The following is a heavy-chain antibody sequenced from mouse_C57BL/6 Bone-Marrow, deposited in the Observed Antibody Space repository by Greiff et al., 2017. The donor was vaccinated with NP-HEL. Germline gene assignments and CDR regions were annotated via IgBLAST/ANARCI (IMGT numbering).Heavy chain of an antibody. V-gene: IGHV1-15*01. J-gene: IGHJ2*01. D-gene: IGHD1-1*01. CDR1: GYTFTDYE. Sequence: QVQLKQSGAELVRPGASVTLSCKASGYTFTDYEMHWVKQTPVHGLEWIGAIDPETGGTAYNQKFKGKAILTADKSSSTAYMELRSLTSEDSAVYYCTRSGPRGSSPFDCWGQGTTLTVSS. CDR2: IDPETGGT. CDR3: TRSGPRGSSPFDC.